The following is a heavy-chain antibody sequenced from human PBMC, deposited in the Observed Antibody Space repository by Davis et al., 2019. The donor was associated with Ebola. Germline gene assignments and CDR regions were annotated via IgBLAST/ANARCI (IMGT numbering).Heavy chain of an antibody. D-gene: IGHD3-10*01. CDR2: INPSGGST. CDR1: GYTFTSYF. Sequence: ASVKVSCKASGYTFTSYFMHWVRQAPGQGLEWMGIINPSGGSTSYAQKFQGRVTMTRDTSTSTVYMELSSLRSEDTAVYYCARGQGVTPYYYSYYMDVWGKGTTVTVSS. V-gene: IGHV1-46*01. CDR3: ARGQGVTPYYYSYYMDV. J-gene: IGHJ6*03.